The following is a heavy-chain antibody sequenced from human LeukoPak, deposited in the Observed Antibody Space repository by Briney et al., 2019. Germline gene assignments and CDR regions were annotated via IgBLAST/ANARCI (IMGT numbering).Heavy chain of an antibody. Sequence: GGSLRLSCAASGFTFSYAWMSWVRQAPGKGLEWVSAISGSGGSTYYADSVKGRFTISRDNSKNTLYLQMNSLRAEDTAVYYCAKPLSKQQLADFDYWGQGTLVTVSS. CDR2: ISGSGGST. V-gene: IGHV3-23*01. J-gene: IGHJ4*02. CDR1: GFTFSYAW. D-gene: IGHD6-13*01. CDR3: AKPLSKQQLADFDY.